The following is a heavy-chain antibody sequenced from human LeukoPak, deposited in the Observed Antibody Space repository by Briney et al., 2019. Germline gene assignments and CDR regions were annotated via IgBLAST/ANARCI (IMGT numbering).Heavy chain of an antibody. CDR1: GYTFTSYA. CDR2: INAGNGNT. J-gene: IGHJ4*02. Sequence: GASVKVSCKASGYTFTSYAMHWVRQAPGQRFEWMGWINAGNGNTKYSQKFQGRVTITRDTSASTAYMELSSLRSEDTAVYYCARAPGYSSSWYFDYWGQGTLVTVSS. V-gene: IGHV1-3*01. CDR3: ARAPGYSSSWYFDY. D-gene: IGHD6-13*01.